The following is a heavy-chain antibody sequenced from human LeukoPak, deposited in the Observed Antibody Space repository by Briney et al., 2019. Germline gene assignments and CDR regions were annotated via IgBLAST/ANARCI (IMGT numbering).Heavy chain of an antibody. CDR1: GGSISSYY. Sequence: PSETLSLTCTVSGGSISSYYWSWIRQPAGKGLEWIGRIYTSGSTNYNPSLKSRVTISVDTSKNQFSLKLSSVTAADTAVYYCARVSGYAPYYYYYYMDVWGKGTTVTISS. V-gene: IGHV4-4*07. J-gene: IGHJ6*03. D-gene: IGHD5-12*01. CDR3: ARVSGYAPYYYYYYMDV. CDR2: IYTSGST.